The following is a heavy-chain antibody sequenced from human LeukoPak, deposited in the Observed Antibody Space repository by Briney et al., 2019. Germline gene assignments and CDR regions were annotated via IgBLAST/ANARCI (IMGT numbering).Heavy chain of an antibody. Sequence: SETLSLTCTVSGGSISSYYWSWIRQPPGKGLEWIGYIYYSGSTNYNPSLKSRVTISVDTSKNQFSLKLSSVTAADTAVYYCARGIRSGYDFDYWGQGTLVTVSS. CDR1: GGSISSYY. D-gene: IGHD5-12*01. CDR3: ARGIRSGYDFDY. J-gene: IGHJ4*02. V-gene: IGHV4-59*01. CDR2: IYYSGST.